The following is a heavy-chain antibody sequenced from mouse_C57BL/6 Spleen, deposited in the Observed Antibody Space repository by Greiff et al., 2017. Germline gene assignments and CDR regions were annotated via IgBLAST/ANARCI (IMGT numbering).Heavy chain of an antibody. J-gene: IGHJ2*01. CDR1: GFTFSDYY. CDR3: ARELKYYFDY. Sequence: VKLVESEGGLVQPGSSMKLSCTASGFTFSDYYMAWVRQVPEKGLEWVANINYDGSSTYYLDSLKSRFIISRDNAKNILYLQMSSLKSEDTATYYCARELKYYFDYWGQGTTLTVSS. CDR2: INYDGSST. V-gene: IGHV5-16*01. D-gene: IGHD1-3*01.